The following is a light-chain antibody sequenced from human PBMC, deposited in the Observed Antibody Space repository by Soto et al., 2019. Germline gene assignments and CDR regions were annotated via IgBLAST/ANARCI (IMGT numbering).Light chain of an antibody. Sequence: QSALTQPRSVSGSPGQSVTISCTGTSSDVGGYNYVSWYQQHPGKAPKLMIYDVSKRPSGVPDRFSGSKSGNTASLTISGLLDDDEADYFCASFRSGTILVFGSGTQLTVL. CDR3: ASFRSGTILV. J-gene: IGLJ6*01. CDR1: SSDVGGYNY. V-gene: IGLV2-11*01. CDR2: DVS.